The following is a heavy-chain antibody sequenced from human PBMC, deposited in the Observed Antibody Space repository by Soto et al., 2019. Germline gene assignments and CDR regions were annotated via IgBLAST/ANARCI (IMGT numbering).Heavy chain of an antibody. J-gene: IGHJ6*02. CDR1: GFTFSSYA. CDR2: ISYDGSNK. D-gene: IGHD5-12*01. Sequence: QVQLVESGGGVVQPGRSLRLSCAASGFTFSSYAMHWVRQAPGKGLEWVAVISYDGSNKYYADSVKGRFTISRDNSKNMLYLQMNSLRTEDTAVYYCERDRSGYRPQPGGMDVWGQGTTVTVS. V-gene: IGHV3-30-3*01. CDR3: ERDRSGYRPQPGGMDV.